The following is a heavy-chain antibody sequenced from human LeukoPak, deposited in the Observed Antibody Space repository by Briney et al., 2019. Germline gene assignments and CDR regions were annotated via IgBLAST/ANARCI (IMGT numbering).Heavy chain of an antibody. D-gene: IGHD1-1*01. CDR2: ISDDSITT. CDR1: GFTFSDYS. V-gene: IGHV3-48*04. CDR3: ARGIHDNIF. Sequence: GGSLRLSCAVSGFTFSDYSVNWVRQAPGKGLEWVSYISDDSITTYYADSVKGRFTLSRDNAKNSVYLQMNSLGVEDAAVYYCARGIHDNIFGGQGTQVTVSS. J-gene: IGHJ4*02.